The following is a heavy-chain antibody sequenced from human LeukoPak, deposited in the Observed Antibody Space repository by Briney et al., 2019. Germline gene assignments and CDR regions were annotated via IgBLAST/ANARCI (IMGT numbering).Heavy chain of an antibody. CDR2: IYTSGST. CDR1: GGSISSYY. V-gene: IGHV4-4*07. Sequence: SETLSLTCTVSGGSISSYYWSWIRQPARKGLEWIGRIYTSGSTNYNPSLKSRVTMSVDTSKNQFSLKLSSVTAADTAAYYCASGGIAVGNYWGQGTLVTVSS. D-gene: IGHD6-19*01. CDR3: ASGGIAVGNY. J-gene: IGHJ4*02.